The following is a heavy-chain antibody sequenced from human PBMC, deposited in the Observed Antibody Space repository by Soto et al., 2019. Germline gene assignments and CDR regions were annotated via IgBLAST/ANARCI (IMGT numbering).Heavy chain of an antibody. CDR1: GGSISSSNW. J-gene: IGHJ4*02. D-gene: IGHD5-18*01. CDR3: ARATAMEPFDY. Sequence: QVQLQESGPGLVKPSGTLSLTCAVSGGSISSSNWWSWVRQPPGKGLEWIGEIYHSGSTNYNPSLKCRVTLSVDKSKNRFSRTLSSVTAADTAVYCCARATAMEPFDYWGQRTLVSVYS. CDR2: IYHSGST. V-gene: IGHV4-4*01.